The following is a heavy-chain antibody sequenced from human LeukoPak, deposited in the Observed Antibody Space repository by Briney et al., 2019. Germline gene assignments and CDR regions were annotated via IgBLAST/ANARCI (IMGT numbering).Heavy chain of an antibody. V-gene: IGHV3-21*01. CDR2: ISSSSSYI. J-gene: IGHJ4*02. CDR3: ARDYDYVWGSYRYFDY. D-gene: IGHD3-16*02. CDR1: GFTFSSYD. Sequence: PGGSLRLSCAASGFTFSSYDMNWVRQAPGKGLEWVSSISSSSSYIYYADSVKGRFTISRDNAKNSLYLQMNSLRAEDTAVYYCARDYDYVWGSYRYFDYWGQGTLVTVSS.